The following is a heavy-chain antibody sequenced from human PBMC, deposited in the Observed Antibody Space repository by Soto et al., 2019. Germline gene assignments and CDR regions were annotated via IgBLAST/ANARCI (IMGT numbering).Heavy chain of an antibody. J-gene: IGHJ2*01. CDR3: AKTSEGGGLGNWYFDL. D-gene: IGHD2-15*01. CDR2: INSGGRT. Sequence: EVQLLESGGGLVQPGGSLRLACAASGFTFSTYAMNWVRLAPGRGLEWVSSINSGGRTFYADSAKGRFTISRDNSRNTLYLEMNSLRAEDTAIYYCAKTSEGGGLGNWYFDLWGRGTLVTVSS. CDR1: GFTFSTYA. V-gene: IGHV3-23*01.